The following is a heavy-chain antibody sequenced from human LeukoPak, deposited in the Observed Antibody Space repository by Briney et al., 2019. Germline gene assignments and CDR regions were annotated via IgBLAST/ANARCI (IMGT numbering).Heavy chain of an antibody. V-gene: IGHV4-39*01. CDR3: ATYDSSGYYPFDC. D-gene: IGHD3-22*01. CDR2: IYYSGST. J-gene: IGHJ4*02. Sequence: PSETLSLTCTVSGGSLSSSSYYWGWIRHPPGKGLEWIGSIYYSGSTYYNPSLKSRVTISIDTSKNQLSLKLSSVTAADTAVYYCATYDSSGYYPFDCWGQGTLVTVSS. CDR1: GGSLSSSSYY.